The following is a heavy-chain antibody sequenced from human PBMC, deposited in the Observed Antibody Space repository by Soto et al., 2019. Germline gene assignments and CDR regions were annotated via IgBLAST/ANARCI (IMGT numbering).Heavy chain of an antibody. J-gene: IGHJ4*02. D-gene: IGHD6-19*01. V-gene: IGHV3-23*01. Sequence: EVQVLESGGGLVQPGGSLRLSCVASGFTFSDFAMSWVRQAPGKGLEWVSSISGSGGTIYYADSVKGRFTISRDNSNNTLYLQMHSLRADDTAVYFCAKLRGSGWYFHYWGQGTLAAVSS. CDR2: ISGSGGTI. CDR3: AKLRGSGWYFHY. CDR1: GFTFSDFA.